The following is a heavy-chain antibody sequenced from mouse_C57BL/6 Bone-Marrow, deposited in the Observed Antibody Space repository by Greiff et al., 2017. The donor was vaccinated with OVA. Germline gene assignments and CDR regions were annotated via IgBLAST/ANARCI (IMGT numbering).Heavy chain of an antibody. D-gene: IGHD2-1*01. J-gene: IGHJ4*01. Sequence: VQLQQSGPGLVKPSQSLSLTCSVTGYSITSGYYWNWIRQFPGNKLEWMGYISYDGSNNYNPSLKNRISITRDTSKNQFFLKLNSVTTEDTATYYCAREGGNYPYYAMDYWGQGTSVTVSS. CDR2: ISYDGSN. CDR1: GYSITSGYY. V-gene: IGHV3-6*01. CDR3: AREGGNYPYYAMDY.